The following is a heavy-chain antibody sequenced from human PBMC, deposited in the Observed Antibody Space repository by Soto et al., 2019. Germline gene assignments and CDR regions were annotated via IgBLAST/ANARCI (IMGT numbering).Heavy chain of an antibody. D-gene: IGHD1-26*01. CDR3: ARDPEDSGRYPPAGYFQH. CDR2: INPNSGGT. J-gene: IGHJ1*01. CDR1: GYTFTGYY. Sequence: QAQLVQSGAEVKKPGASVKVSCMASGYTFTGYYLHWVRQAPGQGLEWMGWINPNSGGTNFAQKFEDRVTMTRDTSINTAYMELSRLGSDDTAVYYCARDPEDSGRYPPAGYFQHWGQGTLVTVSS. V-gene: IGHV1-2*02.